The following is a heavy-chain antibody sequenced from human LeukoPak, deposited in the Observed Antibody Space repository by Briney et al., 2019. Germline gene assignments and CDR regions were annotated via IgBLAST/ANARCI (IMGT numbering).Heavy chain of an antibody. CDR2: ISAGGGGT. CDR3: ARKGQGYYFEY. CDR1: GFTFSSYA. Sequence: GGSLRLSCAASGFTFSSYAMSWVRQAPGQELEWVSAISAGGGGTYYADSVKGRFTISRDNSKDTLFLQTNSLRAEDTAVYYCARKGQGYYFEYWGQGALVTVSS. J-gene: IGHJ4*02. V-gene: IGHV3-23*01.